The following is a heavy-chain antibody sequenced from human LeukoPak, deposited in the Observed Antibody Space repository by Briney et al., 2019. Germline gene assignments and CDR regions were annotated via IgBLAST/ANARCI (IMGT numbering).Heavy chain of an antibody. CDR3: ARDGSGSYYSDPGGA. CDR2: IIPIFGTA. CDR1: GGTFIIYA. D-gene: IGHD3-10*01. V-gene: IGHV1-69*01. J-gene: IGHJ5*02. Sequence: GSSVRVSCKASGGTFIIYAISWGRQAPGQGGEWMGGIIPIFGTANYAQKFQGRVTITADESTSTAYMELSSLRSEDTAVYYCARDGSGSYYSDPGGAWGQGTLVTVSS.